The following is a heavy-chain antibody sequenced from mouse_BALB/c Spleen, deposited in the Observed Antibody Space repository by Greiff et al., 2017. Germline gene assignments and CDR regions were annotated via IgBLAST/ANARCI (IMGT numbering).Heavy chain of an antibody. CDR1: GFTFSSYA. CDR2: ISSGGSYT. J-gene: IGHJ4*01. V-gene: IGHV5-9-3*01. CDR3: ARQMDY. Sequence: EVQLVESGGGLVKPGGSLKLSCAASGFTFSSYAMSWVRQTPEKRLEWVATISSGGSYTYYPDSVKGRFTFSRDNAKNTLYLQMSSLRSEDTAMYYCARQMDYWGQGTSVTVSS.